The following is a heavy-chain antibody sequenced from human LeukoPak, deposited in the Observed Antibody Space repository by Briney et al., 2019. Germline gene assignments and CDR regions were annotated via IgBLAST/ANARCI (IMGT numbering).Heavy chain of an antibody. Sequence: VLSYYGITQFSPASVKSRFTISRHNSKNTLYLQMNSLRAEDTAVYYCAKEIWDYGDYVLDYWGQGTLVTVSS. CDR2: LSYYGITQ. J-gene: IGHJ4*02. CDR3: AKEIWDYGDYVLDY. V-gene: IGHV3-30*18. D-gene: IGHD4-17*01.